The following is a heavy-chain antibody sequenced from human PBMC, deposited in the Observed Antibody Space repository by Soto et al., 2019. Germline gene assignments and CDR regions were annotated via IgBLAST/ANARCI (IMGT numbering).Heavy chain of an antibody. V-gene: IGHV4-31*03. D-gene: IGHD4-17*01. CDR1: GGSISNGGYY. CDR2: IQYTGST. Sequence: QVLLQESGPGLVKPSQTLSLTCTVSGGSISNGGYYWSWIRQHPGKGLEWIGYIQYTGSTYYNPFLKSRFSISVDTPKNQFSLRLSSVTAADTAVYYCASTVSTNEIDYWGQGILVTVSS. J-gene: IGHJ4*02. CDR3: ASTVSTNEIDY.